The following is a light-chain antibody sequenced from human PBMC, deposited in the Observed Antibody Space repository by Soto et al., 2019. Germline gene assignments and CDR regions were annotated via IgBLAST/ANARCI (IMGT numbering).Light chain of an antibody. CDR2: GVT. Sequence: QSVLTQPASVSGSPGQSITIFCTGTNSDVGGYNYVSWYHQHPGKAPKLIIYGVTNRPSGVSDRFSGSKSGYTASLTISGRRAEDEADYYCSSDTNTGAPVFGTGTKGTVL. CDR3: SSDTNTGAPV. J-gene: IGLJ1*01. V-gene: IGLV2-14*01. CDR1: NSDVGGYNY.